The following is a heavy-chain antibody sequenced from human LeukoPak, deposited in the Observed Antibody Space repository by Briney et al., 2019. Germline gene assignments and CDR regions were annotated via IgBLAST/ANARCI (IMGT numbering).Heavy chain of an antibody. J-gene: IGHJ6*02. Sequence: PSETLSLTCTVSGGSISSYYWSWIRQPAGKGLEWIGRIYTGGSTNYNPSLKSRVTMSVDTSKNQFSLKLSSVTAADTAVYYCAREGSSSPYYYYGMDVWGQGTTVTVSS. D-gene: IGHD6-6*01. CDR3: AREGSSSPYYYYGMDV. V-gene: IGHV4-4*07. CDR2: IYTGGST. CDR1: GGSISSYY.